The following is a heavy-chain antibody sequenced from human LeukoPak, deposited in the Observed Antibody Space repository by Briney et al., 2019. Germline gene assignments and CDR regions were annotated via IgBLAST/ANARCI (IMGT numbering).Heavy chain of an antibody. V-gene: IGHV3-30*04. CDR1: GFTFSSYA. Sequence: GGSLRLSCAASGFTFSSYAMHWVRQAPGKGLEWVAVISYDGSNKYYADSVKGRFTISRDNSKNTLYLQMNSLRAEDTAVYYCTRLGGIGFDPWGQGTLVTVSS. CDR3: TRLGGIGFDP. D-gene: IGHD3-3*01. CDR2: ISYDGSNK. J-gene: IGHJ5*02.